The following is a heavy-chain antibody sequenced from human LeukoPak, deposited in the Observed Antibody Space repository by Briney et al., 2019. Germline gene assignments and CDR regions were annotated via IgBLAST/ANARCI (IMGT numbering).Heavy chain of an antibody. Sequence: SETLSLTCAVSGGSISSGGYSWSWIRQPPGKGLEWIGYIYHSGSTYYNPSLKSRVTISVDRSKNQFSLKLSSVTAADTAVYYCARTNYYYGMDVWGQGTTVTVSS. CDR1: GGSISSGGYS. CDR2: IYHSGST. J-gene: IGHJ6*02. CDR3: ARTNYYYGMDV. V-gene: IGHV4-30-2*01.